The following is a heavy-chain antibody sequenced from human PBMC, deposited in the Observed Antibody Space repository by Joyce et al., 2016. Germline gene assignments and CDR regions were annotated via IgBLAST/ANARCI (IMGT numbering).Heavy chain of an antibody. V-gene: IGHV5-10-1*01. CDR1: GYSFTSYW. CDR3: ARPRYCSGGSCLNWFDP. D-gene: IGHD2-15*01. J-gene: IGHJ5*02. Sequence: EVQLVQSGAEVNKPGESLRISCKGSGYSFTSYWINWVCQMPGKGREWIGRYDRSDSYTDLRPSCQGIVTISADKAISTAYLQVSSLKASDTAMYYCARPRYCSGGSCLNWFDPWGQGTLVTVSS. CDR2: YDRSDSYT.